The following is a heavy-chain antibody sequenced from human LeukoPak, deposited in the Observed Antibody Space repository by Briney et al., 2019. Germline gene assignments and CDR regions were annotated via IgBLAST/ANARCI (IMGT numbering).Heavy chain of an antibody. J-gene: IGHJ4*02. CDR3: AKNGHGSGSYYPRTKYYFDY. CDR1: GFTFSNFG. CDR2: IRYDGIHK. V-gene: IGHV3-30*02. Sequence: GGSLRLSCAASGFTFSNFGMYWVRQAPGKRLEWVAFIRYDGIHKYYADSVKGRFTISRDNSKNTLYLQMNSLRAEDTAIYYCAKNGHGSGSYYPRTKYYFDYWGQGTLVTVSS. D-gene: IGHD3-10*01.